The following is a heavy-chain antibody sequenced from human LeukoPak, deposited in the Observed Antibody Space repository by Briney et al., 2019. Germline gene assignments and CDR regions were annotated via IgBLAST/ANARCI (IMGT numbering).Heavy chain of an antibody. J-gene: IGHJ6*03. Sequence: SETLSLTCTVSGGSISSYYWSWIRQPPGKGLEWIGYTYYSGSTNYNPSLKSRVTISVDTSKNQFSLKLSSVTAADTAVYYCARRGYGSGSYYNDYYYYYMDVWGKGTTVTVSS. CDR1: GGSISSYY. CDR2: TYYSGST. D-gene: IGHD3-10*01. V-gene: IGHV4-59*01. CDR3: ARRGYGSGSYYNDYYYYYMDV.